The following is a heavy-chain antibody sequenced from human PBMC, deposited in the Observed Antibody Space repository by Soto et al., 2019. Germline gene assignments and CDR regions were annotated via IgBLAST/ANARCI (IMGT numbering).Heavy chain of an antibody. Sequence: PGGSLRLSCAAAGFTFVGYGMSWVRQAPGKGLEWIGRIKSKTDGATTDYAGPVKGRFTISRDDSKKTLFVQMNGLKTEDTAYFSLYWGQGTPVTVSS. D-gene: IGHD2-8*01. CDR3: Y. J-gene: IGHJ4*02. CDR2: IKSKTDGATT. V-gene: IGHV3-15*05. CDR1: GFTFVGYG.